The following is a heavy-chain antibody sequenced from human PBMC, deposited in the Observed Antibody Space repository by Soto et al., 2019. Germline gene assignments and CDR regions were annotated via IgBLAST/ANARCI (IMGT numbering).Heavy chain of an antibody. CDR1: GGSISSYY. D-gene: IGHD1-1*01. J-gene: IGHJ3*02. CDR3: ARREMATTLAFDI. V-gene: IGHV4-59*04. Sequence: SETLSLTCTVSGGSISSYYWSWIRQPPGKGLEWIGNIYYSGSTYYNPSLKSRVTLSLDTSKNQFSLKLSSVTAADTAVYYCARREMATTLAFDIWGQGTMVTVSS. CDR2: IYYSGST.